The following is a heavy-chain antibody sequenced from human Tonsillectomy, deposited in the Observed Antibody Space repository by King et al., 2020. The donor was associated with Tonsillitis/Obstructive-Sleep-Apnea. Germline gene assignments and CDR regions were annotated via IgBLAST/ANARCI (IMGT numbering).Heavy chain of an antibody. CDR2: INHSGST. Sequence: VQLQQWGAGLLKPSETLSLTCAVYGGSFSGYYWSWIRQPPGKGLEWIGEINHSGSTNYNPSLKSRVTISVDTSKNQFSLKLSSVTAADTAVYYCARGRCSSTSCYIGYYYYYMDVWGKGTTVTVSS. D-gene: IGHD2-2*02. V-gene: IGHV4-34*01. CDR1: GGSFSGYY. J-gene: IGHJ6*03. CDR3: ARGRCSSTSCYIGYYYYYMDV.